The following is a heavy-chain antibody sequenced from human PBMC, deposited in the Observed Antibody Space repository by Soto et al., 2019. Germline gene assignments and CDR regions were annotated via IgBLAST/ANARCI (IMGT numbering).Heavy chain of an antibody. CDR1: GYTFRTYG. V-gene: IGHV1-18*01. CDR2: ISSYNDKT. D-gene: IGHD3-22*01. Sequence: QVQLVQSGAEVKKPGASVKVSCKTSGYTFRTYGISWVRQAPGQGLEWMGWISSYNDKTNYSQKIEGRATMTTDTFTSTAYLELRSLRADDTAVYYCARDSHDYDSSYWYFDFWGRGTLVTVSS. J-gene: IGHJ2*01. CDR3: ARDSHDYDSSYWYFDF.